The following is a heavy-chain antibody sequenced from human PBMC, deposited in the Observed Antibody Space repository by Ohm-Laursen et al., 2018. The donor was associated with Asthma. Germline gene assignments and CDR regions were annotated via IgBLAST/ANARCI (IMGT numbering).Heavy chain of an antibody. D-gene: IGHD6-19*01. CDR3: AKVIDLSAWRLYFDS. CDR1: GFTFSSHA. CDR2: IGPTGRAT. V-gene: IGHV3-23*01. Sequence: SLRLSCSASGFTFSSHAMSWVRQAPGKGLEWVAGIGPTGRATYYVDSVKGRFTISRDDSKNTLFLQLNSLRAEDTAVYYCAKVIDLSAWRLYFDSRGQGTLVTVSS. J-gene: IGHJ4*02.